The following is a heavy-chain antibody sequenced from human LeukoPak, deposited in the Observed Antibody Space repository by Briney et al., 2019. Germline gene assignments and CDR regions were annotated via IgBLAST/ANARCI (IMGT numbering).Heavy chain of an antibody. D-gene: IGHD3-22*01. CDR2: IIPIFGTA. J-gene: IGHJ4*02. CDR1: GGTFSSYA. CDR3: ARSLYYYDSSGSPDGY. V-gene: IGHV1-69*13. Sequence: SVKVSCKASGGTFSSYAISWVRQAPGQGLERMGGIIPIFGTANYAQKFQGRVTITADESTSTAYMELSSLRSEDTAVYYCARSLYYYDSSGSPDGYWGQGTLVTVSS.